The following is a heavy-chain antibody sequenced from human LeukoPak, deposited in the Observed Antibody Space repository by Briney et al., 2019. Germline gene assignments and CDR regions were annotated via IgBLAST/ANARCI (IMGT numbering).Heavy chain of an antibody. CDR2: IKQDGSER. D-gene: IGHD1-1*01. CDR1: GFTFSTYW. CDR3: ARGGWNDVGDYFDY. V-gene: IGHV3-7*01. J-gene: IGHJ4*02. Sequence: PGGSLRLSCEASGFTFSTYWMSWVRQAPGKGLEWVASIKQDGSERYYVDSVKGRFIISRDNGKNSLYLQMNSLRVDDTAVYYCARGGWNDVGDYFDYWGQGTLVTVSS.